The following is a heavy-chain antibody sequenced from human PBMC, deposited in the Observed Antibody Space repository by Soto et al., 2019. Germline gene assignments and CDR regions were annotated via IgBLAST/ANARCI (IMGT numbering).Heavy chain of an antibody. CDR2: ISYDGSNK. V-gene: IGHV3-30-3*01. Sequence: GGSLRLSCAASGFTFSSYAMHWVRQAPGKGLEWVAVISYDGSNKYYADSVKGRFTISRDNSKNTLYLQMNSLRAEDTAVYYCARDPDSSGWSSNNWFDPWGQGTLVTVSS. J-gene: IGHJ5*02. D-gene: IGHD6-19*01. CDR3: ARDPDSSGWSSNNWFDP. CDR1: GFTFSSYA.